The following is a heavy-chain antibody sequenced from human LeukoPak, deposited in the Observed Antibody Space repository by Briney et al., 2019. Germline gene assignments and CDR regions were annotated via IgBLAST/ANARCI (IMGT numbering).Heavy chain of an antibody. CDR3: AKDGGSDPDSFDI. CDR1: GFIFNTYV. J-gene: IGHJ3*02. D-gene: IGHD2-15*01. Sequence: GGSLRLSCAASGFIFNTYVMHWVRQAPGKGLEWLAFIRYDGSNKNYADSVKGRFTISRDNTKNSLYLQMNSLRAEDAAVYYCAKDGGSDPDSFDIWGQGTMVTVSS. V-gene: IGHV3-30*02. CDR2: IRYDGSNK.